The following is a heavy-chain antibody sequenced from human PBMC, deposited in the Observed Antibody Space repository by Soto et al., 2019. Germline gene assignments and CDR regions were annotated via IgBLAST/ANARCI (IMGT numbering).Heavy chain of an antibody. CDR1: GGSISSGGYS. V-gene: IGHV4-30-2*01. CDR3: ARVPSP. Sequence: QLQLQESSSGLVKPSQTLSLTCAVSGGSISSGGYSWSWIRQPPGKGLEWIGYIYHSGSTYYNPSLKSRVTISVDRSKNQFSLKLSSMTAADTAVYYCARVPSPWGQGTLVTVSS. CDR2: IYHSGST. J-gene: IGHJ5*02.